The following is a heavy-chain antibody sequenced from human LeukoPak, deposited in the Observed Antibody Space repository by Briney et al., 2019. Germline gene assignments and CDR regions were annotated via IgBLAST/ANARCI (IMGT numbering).Heavy chain of an antibody. CDR1: GDGVSSNSAA. CDR3: ARGYYDSSGYYSYYYYGMDV. Sequence: SQTLSLTCAISGDGVSSNSAAWNWIRQSPSRGLEWLGRTYYRSKWYNDYAVSVKSRITINPDTSKNQFSLQLNSVTHEDTAVYYCARGYYDSSGYYSYYYYGMDVWGQGTTVTVSS. CDR2: TYYRSKWYN. J-gene: IGHJ6*02. V-gene: IGHV6-1*01. D-gene: IGHD3-22*01.